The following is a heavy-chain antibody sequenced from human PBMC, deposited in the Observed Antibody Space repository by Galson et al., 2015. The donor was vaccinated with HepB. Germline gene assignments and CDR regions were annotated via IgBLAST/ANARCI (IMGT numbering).Heavy chain of an antibody. V-gene: IGHV3-21*01. Sequence: SLRLSCAASGFTLSLYSMTWVRQAPGKGLEWVSSISGTSRYIYYADSMKGRFTISRGNAKKSLYLQMNSLRAEDTAIYYCARSVAATSIAWDAFDIWGQGTMVTVSS. J-gene: IGHJ3*02. CDR2: ISGTSRYI. CDR1: GFTLSLYS. D-gene: IGHD6-13*01. CDR3: ARSVAATSIAWDAFDI.